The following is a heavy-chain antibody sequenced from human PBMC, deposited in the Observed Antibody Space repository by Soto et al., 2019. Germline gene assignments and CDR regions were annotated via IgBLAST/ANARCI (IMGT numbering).Heavy chain of an antibody. CDR2: IDGSGYT. CDR3: ARKQAGFFYGIDY. V-gene: IGHV4-31*03. CDR1: GGSISTGGYY. D-gene: IGHD3-3*01. Sequence: LALTCTVSGGSISTGGYYWSWIRQYPGKGLEWLGYIDGSGYTFYNPSLQSRLTLSMDTSKNQFSLKLSSATAADTAVYFCARKQAGFFYGIDYWGQGTLVTVSS. J-gene: IGHJ4*02.